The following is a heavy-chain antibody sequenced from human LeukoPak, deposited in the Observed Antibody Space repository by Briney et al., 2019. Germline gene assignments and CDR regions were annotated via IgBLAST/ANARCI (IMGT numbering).Heavy chain of an antibody. V-gene: IGHV3-23*01. CDR1: GFTFSSYA. CDR3: AKGVDYDFWSGYFDY. Sequence: PGGSLRLSCAASGFTFSSYAMSWVRQAPGKGLEWVSAISGSGGSTYYVDSVKGRFTISRDNSKNTLYLQMNSLRAEDTAVYYCAKGVDYDFWSGYFDYWGQGTLVTVSS. J-gene: IGHJ4*02. CDR2: ISGSGGST. D-gene: IGHD3-3*01.